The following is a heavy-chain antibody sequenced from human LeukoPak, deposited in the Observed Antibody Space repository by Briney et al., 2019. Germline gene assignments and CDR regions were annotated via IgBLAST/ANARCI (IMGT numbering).Heavy chain of an antibody. CDR1: GFTFNRFY. Sequence: GGSLRLSCSASGFTFNRFYLHWVRQAPGKGLEFVSHISSNGATTYYADSVKGRFTISRDNSKNTLYLQMNSLRAEDTAVYYCAKDVWGSGNWFDPWGQGTLVTVSS. CDR2: ISSNGATT. D-gene: IGHD3-10*01. J-gene: IGHJ5*02. CDR3: AKDVWGSGNWFDP. V-gene: IGHV3-64*04.